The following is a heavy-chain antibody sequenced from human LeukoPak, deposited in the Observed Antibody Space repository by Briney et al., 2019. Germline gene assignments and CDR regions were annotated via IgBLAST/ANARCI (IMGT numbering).Heavy chain of an antibody. CDR3: VRGFDGYFGFDL. J-gene: IGHJ3*01. CDR1: GFAFSTYW. Sequence: GGSLRLSCAASGFAFSTYWMSWVRLAPGKGLEWVANINQDGSETFYVDSVKGRFTISRDNGKNSMFVQMDSLRAEDTAVYYCVRGFDGYFGFDLWGQGTMVTVSS. D-gene: IGHD5-24*01. CDR2: INQDGSET. V-gene: IGHV3-7*05.